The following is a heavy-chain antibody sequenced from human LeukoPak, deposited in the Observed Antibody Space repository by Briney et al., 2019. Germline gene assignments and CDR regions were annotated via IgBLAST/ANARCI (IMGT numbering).Heavy chain of an antibody. CDR1: GYSFITYW. J-gene: IGHJ4*02. CDR2: IYPGDSDT. V-gene: IGHV5-51*01. D-gene: IGHD2-15*01. Sequence: GESLRISCKGSGYSFITYWIGWVRQMPGKGLEWMGIIYPGDSDTRYSPSFQGQVTISADKSISTVYLQWSSLKASDTAMYYCARLGACSNNICYSGDYWGQGTLVTVSS. CDR3: ARLGACSNNICYSGDY.